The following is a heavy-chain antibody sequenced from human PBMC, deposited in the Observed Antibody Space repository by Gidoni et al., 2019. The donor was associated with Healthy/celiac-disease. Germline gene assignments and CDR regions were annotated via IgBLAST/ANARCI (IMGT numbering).Heavy chain of an antibody. CDR2: IYHSGST. V-gene: IGHV4-38-2*01. J-gene: IGHJ4*02. Sequence: HVQLQESGPGLVKPSETLSLTCAVSGYSISSGYYWGWNRQPPGKGLEWIGSIYHSGSTYYNPSLKSRVTISVDTSKNQFSLKLSSVTAADTAVYYCASGVGATIYWGQGTLVTVSS. D-gene: IGHD1-26*01. CDR1: GYSISSGYY. CDR3: ASGVGATIY.